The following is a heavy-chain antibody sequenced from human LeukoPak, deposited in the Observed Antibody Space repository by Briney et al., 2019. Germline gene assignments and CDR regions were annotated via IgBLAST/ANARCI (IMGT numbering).Heavy chain of an antibody. CDR1: GFTFSSYS. Sequence: GSLRLSCAASGFTFSSYSMNWVRQPPGKGLEWVSNIGTSSTTIYYADSVKGRFTMSRDNAKNSLYLQMNSLRADDTAVYYCARFAAGGSYYYYMDVWGKGTTVTVSS. J-gene: IGHJ6*03. V-gene: IGHV3-48*01. D-gene: IGHD6-25*01. CDR3: ARFAAGGSYYYYMDV. CDR2: IGTSSTTI.